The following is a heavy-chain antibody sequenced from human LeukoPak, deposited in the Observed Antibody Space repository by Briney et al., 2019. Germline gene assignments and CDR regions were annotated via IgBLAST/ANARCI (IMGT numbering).Heavy chain of an antibody. CDR3: ARDPSYYYGMDV. Sequence: ASVKVSCKASGYTFTSYYMHWVRQAPGQGLEWMGIINPSGGSTSYAQKFQGRVTMTRDTSISTAYMELSRLRSDDTAVYYCARDPSYYYGMDVWGQGTTVTVSS. J-gene: IGHJ6*02. CDR2: INPSGGST. V-gene: IGHV1-46*01. CDR1: GYTFTSYY.